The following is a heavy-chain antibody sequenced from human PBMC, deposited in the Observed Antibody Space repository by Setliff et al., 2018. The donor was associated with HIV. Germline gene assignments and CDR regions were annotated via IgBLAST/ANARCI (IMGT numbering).Heavy chain of an antibody. Sequence: PSETLSLTCAVYGGSLSGYYWSWIRQPPGKGLEWIGEINHSGSTHYNPSLKSRVTISVDTSKNQFSLKLSSVTAADTAVYYCARVPTNPDFYYYYMDVWGKGTTVTVSS. J-gene: IGHJ6*03. V-gene: IGHV4-34*09. CDR2: INHSGST. CDR3: ARVPTNPDFYYYYMDV. CDR1: GGSLSGYY.